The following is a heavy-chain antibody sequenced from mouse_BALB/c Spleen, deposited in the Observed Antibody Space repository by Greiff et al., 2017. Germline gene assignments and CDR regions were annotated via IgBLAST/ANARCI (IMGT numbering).Heavy chain of an antibody. CDR2: IWGDGST. V-gene: IGHV2-6-7*01. CDR3: ARDTGRYDGGWYFDV. D-gene: IGHD2-14*01. J-gene: IGHJ1*01. CDR1: GFSLTGYG. Sequence: ESGPGLVAPSQSLSITCTVSGFSLTGYGVNWVRQPPGKGLEWLGMIWGDGSTDYNSALKSRLSISKDNSKSQVFLKMNSLQTDDTARYYCARDTGRYDGGWYFDVWGAGTTVTVSS.